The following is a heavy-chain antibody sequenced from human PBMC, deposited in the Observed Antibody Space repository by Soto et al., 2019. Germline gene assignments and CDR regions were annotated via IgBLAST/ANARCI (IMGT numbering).Heavy chain of an antibody. Sequence: ASVKVSCKASGYTFTSYAMHWVRQAPGQRLEWMGWINAGNGNTKYSQKFQGRVTITRDTSASTAYMELSSLRSEDTAVYYCATITGTTGEGFDIWGQGTMVTVAS. CDR1: GYTFTSYA. J-gene: IGHJ3*02. V-gene: IGHV1-3*01. CDR2: INAGNGNT. CDR3: ATITGTTGEGFDI. D-gene: IGHD1-7*01.